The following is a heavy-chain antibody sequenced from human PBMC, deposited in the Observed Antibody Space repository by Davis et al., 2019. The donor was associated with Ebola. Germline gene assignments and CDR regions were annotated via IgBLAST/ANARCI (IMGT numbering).Heavy chain of an antibody. CDR1: GGSISSYY. V-gene: IGHV4-59*01. Sequence: PSETLSLTCTVSGGSISSYYWSWIRQPPGKGLEWIGYIYYSGSTNYNPSLKSRVTISVDTSKNQFSLKLSSVTAADTAVYYCARLVQGEHTPRGAFDIWGQGTMVTVSS. CDR3: ARLVQGEHTPRGAFDI. CDR2: IYYSGST. J-gene: IGHJ3*02. D-gene: IGHD3-10*01.